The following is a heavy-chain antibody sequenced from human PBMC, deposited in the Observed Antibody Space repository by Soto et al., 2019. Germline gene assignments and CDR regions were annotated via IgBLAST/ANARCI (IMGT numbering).Heavy chain of an antibody. CDR2: ISSSSSYT. V-gene: IGHV3-11*06. CDR1: GFTFSDYY. D-gene: IGHD2-15*01. CDR3: AREDCSGGSCRVWYGMDV. J-gene: IGHJ6*02. Sequence: GGSLRLSCAASGFTFSDYYMSWIRQAPGKGLEWVSYISSSSSYTNYADSVKGRFTIPRDNAKNSLYLQMNSLRAEDTAVYYCAREDCSGGSCRVWYGMDVWGQGTTVTVSS.